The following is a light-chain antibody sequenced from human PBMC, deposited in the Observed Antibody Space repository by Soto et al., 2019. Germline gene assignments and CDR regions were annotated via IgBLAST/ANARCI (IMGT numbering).Light chain of an antibody. Sequence: DIQMTQSPSSVSASVGDRVTITCRASQTISSWLAWYQQKPGKAPKLLIYKASTLKSGVPSRFSGSGSGTDFTLTIRSLQPEHFATYYCQQSNSFPRTFGGGTKVDIK. CDR3: QQSNSFPRT. CDR2: KAS. CDR1: QTISSW. J-gene: IGKJ4*01. V-gene: IGKV1-12*01.